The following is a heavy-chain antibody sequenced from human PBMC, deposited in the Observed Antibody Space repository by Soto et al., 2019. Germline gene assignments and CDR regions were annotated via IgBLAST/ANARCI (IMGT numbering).Heavy chain of an antibody. D-gene: IGHD6-19*01. CDR2: IRSKTNSYAT. CDR3: TRQTDAVQWLVVPTDYNFDY. J-gene: IGHJ4*02. V-gene: IGHV3-73*02. Sequence: EGPLVESGGGLVQPGGSLKLSCAASGFTFGGSAMHWVRQASGKGLEWVGHIRSKTNSYATAYAESVKGRFTISRDDSMNTAYLQMNSLKTEDTAVYFCTRQTDAVQWLVVPTDYNFDYWGQGTLVTVSS. CDR1: GFTFGGSA.